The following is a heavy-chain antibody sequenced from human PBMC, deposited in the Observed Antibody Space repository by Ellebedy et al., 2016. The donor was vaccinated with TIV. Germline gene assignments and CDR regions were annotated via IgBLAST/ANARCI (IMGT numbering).Heavy chain of an antibody. CDR1: GFTFSDYY. Sequence: GGSLRLSXAVSGFTFSDYYMSWIRQAPGKGLEWVSYISSSGSTIYYADSVKGRFTISRDNAKNSLYLQMNSLRAEDTAVYYCARVDDILTSFDYWGQGTLVTVSS. V-gene: IGHV3-11*01. D-gene: IGHD3-9*01. J-gene: IGHJ4*02. CDR3: ARVDDILTSFDY. CDR2: ISSSGSTI.